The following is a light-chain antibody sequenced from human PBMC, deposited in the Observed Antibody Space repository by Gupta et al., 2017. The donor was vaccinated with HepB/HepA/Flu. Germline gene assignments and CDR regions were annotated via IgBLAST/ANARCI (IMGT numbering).Light chain of an antibody. V-gene: IGLV1-44*01. J-gene: IGLJ2*01. Sequence: QSMLTQPPSASGTPGQRVTISCSGSSSNIGTNSVNWYQQVPGTAPKLLISGNHLRPSGVPDRFSGSKSGTSASLAISGLQSEDEADYYCAAWDDSLNVVFGGGTKLTVL. CDR2: GNH. CDR1: SSNIGTNS. CDR3: AAWDDSLNVV.